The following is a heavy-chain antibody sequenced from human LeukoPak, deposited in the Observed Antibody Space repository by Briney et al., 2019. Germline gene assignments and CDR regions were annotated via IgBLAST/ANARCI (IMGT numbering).Heavy chain of an antibody. Sequence: PSETLSLTCTVSGDXISGNYCTWIRQPPGKGLEWIGYIYYSGSTNYNASLKSRVTISVDTSKNQFSLKLSSVTAADTAVYYCARLGDGDNLRYFDYWGQGTLVTVSS. D-gene: IGHD5-24*01. J-gene: IGHJ4*02. CDR1: GDXISGNY. CDR2: IYYSGST. CDR3: ARLGDGDNLRYFDY. V-gene: IGHV4-59*08.